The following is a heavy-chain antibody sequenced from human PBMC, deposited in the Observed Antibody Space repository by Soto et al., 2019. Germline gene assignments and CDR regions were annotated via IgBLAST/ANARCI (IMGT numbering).Heavy chain of an antibody. D-gene: IGHD5-18*01. J-gene: IGHJ6*03. Sequence: GESLKISCQGSGYSFTSYWIGWVRQMPGKGLEWMGIIYPGDSDTRYSPSFQGQVTISADKSISTAYLQWSSLKASDTAMYYCARVDTATHYYYYYYMDVWGKGTTVTVSS. CDR2: IYPGDSDT. V-gene: IGHV5-51*01. CDR3: ARVDTATHYYYYYYMDV. CDR1: GYSFTSYW.